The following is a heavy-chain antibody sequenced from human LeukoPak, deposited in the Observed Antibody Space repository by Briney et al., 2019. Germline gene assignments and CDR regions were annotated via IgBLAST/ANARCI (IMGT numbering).Heavy chain of an antibody. J-gene: IGHJ4*02. Sequence: SVKVSCKASGYTFTSYGISWVRQAPGQGLEWMGGIIPMFGTAKYAQKFQGRVTITADKSTSTAYMELSSLRSEDTAVYYCARGYYYDSSGYYSYWGQGTLVTVSS. CDR1: GYTFTSYG. D-gene: IGHD3-22*01. V-gene: IGHV1-69*06. CDR3: ARGYYYDSSGYYSY. CDR2: IIPMFGTA.